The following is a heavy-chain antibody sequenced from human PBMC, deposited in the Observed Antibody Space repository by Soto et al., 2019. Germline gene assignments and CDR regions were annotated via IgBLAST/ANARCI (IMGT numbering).Heavy chain of an antibody. CDR1: GFTFSSYA. CDR2: ISSNGGST. Sequence: EVQLVESGGGLVQPGGSLRLSCAASGFTFSSYAMHWVRQAPGKGLEYVSDISSNGGSTDYANSVKGRFTISRDNSKNTLYLEMGSLRAEDIAVYYCARRGYSGYEIDYGGQGTLVTVSS. CDR3: ARRGYSGYEIDY. V-gene: IGHV3-64*01. J-gene: IGHJ4*02. D-gene: IGHD5-12*01.